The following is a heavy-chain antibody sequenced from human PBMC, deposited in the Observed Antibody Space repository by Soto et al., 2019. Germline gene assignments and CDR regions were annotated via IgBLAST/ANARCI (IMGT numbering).Heavy chain of an antibody. CDR2: IYPGDSDT. J-gene: IGHJ6*02. CDR3: ARRLGYSSSSAYYGMDV. D-gene: IGHD6-6*01. CDR1: GYSFASYW. Sequence: GESLKISCKGSGYSFASYWIGWVRQMPGKGLEWMGIIYPGDSDTRYSPSFQGQVTISADKSIGTAYLQWSSLKASDTAMYYCARRLGYSSSSAYYGMDVWGQGTTVTV. V-gene: IGHV5-51*01.